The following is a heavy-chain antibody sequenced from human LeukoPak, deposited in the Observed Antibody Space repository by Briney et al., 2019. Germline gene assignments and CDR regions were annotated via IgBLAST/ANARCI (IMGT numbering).Heavy chain of an antibody. Sequence: GGSLRLSCAASGFTFSSYAMHWVRQAPGKGLEWVAVISYDGSNKYYADSVKGRFTISRDNSKNTLYLQMNSLRAEDTAVYYCARTYCGGDCYSGYFQHWGQGTLVTVSS. CDR1: GFTFSSYA. J-gene: IGHJ1*01. D-gene: IGHD2-21*01. CDR2: ISYDGSNK. CDR3: ARTYCGGDCYSGYFQH. V-gene: IGHV3-30-3*01.